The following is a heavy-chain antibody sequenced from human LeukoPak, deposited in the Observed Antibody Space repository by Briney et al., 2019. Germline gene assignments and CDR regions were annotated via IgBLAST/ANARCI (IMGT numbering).Heavy chain of an antibody. CDR2: INGDGSST. J-gene: IGHJ4*02. V-gene: IGHV3-74*01. CDR1: GFTFSTYW. D-gene: IGHD3-22*01. Sequence: GGSLRLSCAASGFTFSTYWMHWIRRAPGKGLVWVSRINGDGSSTRYVDSVKGRFTISRDNAKNTLYLQMNSLRAEDTAMYYCHLSDSTGDYIDYWGQGTLSPSPQ. CDR3: HLSDSTGDYIDY.